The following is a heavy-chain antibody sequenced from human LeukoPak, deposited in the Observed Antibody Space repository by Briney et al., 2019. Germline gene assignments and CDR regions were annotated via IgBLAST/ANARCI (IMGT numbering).Heavy chain of an antibody. Sequence: SVKVSCTASGGTFSSYAISWVRQAPGQGLEWMGGIIPIFGTANYAQKVQGRVTITADESTSTAYMELSSLRSEDTAVYYCARDLTDHYYGRDYYYYMDVWGKGTTVTISS. CDR2: IIPIFGTA. J-gene: IGHJ6*03. D-gene: IGHD3-10*01. V-gene: IGHV1-69*13. CDR1: GGTFSSYA. CDR3: ARDLTDHYYGRDYYYYMDV.